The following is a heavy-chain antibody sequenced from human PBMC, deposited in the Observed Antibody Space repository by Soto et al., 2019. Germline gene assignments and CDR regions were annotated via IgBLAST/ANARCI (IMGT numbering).Heavy chain of an antibody. Sequence: GGSLRLSCAASGFTFSSYAMHWVRQAPGKGLEWVAVISYDGSNKYYADSVKGRFTISRDNSKNTLYLQMNSLRAEDTAVYYCARDPDRGYDIIEFDYWGQGTLVIVSS. D-gene: IGHD3-22*01. CDR2: ISYDGSNK. CDR3: ARDPDRGYDIIEFDY. V-gene: IGHV3-30-3*01. J-gene: IGHJ4*02. CDR1: GFTFSSYA.